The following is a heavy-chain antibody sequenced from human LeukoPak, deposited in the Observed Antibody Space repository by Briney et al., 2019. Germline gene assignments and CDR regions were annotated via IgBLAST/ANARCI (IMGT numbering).Heavy chain of an antibody. J-gene: IGHJ6*03. V-gene: IGHV3-64*01. CDR2: ISSNGGST. CDR3: ARGVDPRTGYYYMDV. CDR1: GFTFSSYA. Sequence: GGSLRLSCAASGFTFSSYAMHWVRQAPGKGLEYVSAISSNGGSTYYANSVKGRFTISRDNSKNTLYLQMGSLRAEDMAVYYCARGVDPRTGYYYMDVWGKGTTVTASS. D-gene: IGHD5-12*01.